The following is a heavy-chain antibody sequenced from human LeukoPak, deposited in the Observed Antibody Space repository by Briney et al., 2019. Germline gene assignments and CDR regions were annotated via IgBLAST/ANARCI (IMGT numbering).Heavy chain of an antibody. J-gene: IGHJ4*02. D-gene: IGHD6-13*01. Sequence: EASVKVSCKASGGTFSSYAISWVRQAPGQWLEWMGGIIPIFGTANYAQKFQGRVTITADESTSTAYMELSSLRSEDTAVYYCARGEPRRRNSRGYFDYWGQGTLVTVSS. V-gene: IGHV1-69*13. CDR3: ARGEPRRRNSRGYFDY. CDR1: GGTFSSYA. CDR2: IIPIFGTA.